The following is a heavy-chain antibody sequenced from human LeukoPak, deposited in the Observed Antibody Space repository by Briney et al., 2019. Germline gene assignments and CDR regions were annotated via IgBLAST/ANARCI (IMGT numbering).Heavy chain of an antibody. J-gene: IGHJ3*02. Sequence: SEILSLTCTVSGGSISSYYWSWIRQPPGKGLEWIGYIYYSGSTNYNPSLKSRVTISVDTSKNQFSLKLSSVTAADTAVYYCATVADAGYSSSWGAFDIWGQGTMVTVSS. CDR1: GGSISSYY. V-gene: IGHV4-59*01. D-gene: IGHD6-13*01. CDR3: ATVADAGYSSSWGAFDI. CDR2: IYYSGST.